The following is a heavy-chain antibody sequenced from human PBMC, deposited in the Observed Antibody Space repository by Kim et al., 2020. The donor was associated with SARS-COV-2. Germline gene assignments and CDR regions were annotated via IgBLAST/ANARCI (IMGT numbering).Heavy chain of an antibody. D-gene: IGHD3-3*01. V-gene: IGHV1-69*13. CDR3: ARGKRYDFWSGYTYYYYGMDV. Sequence: SVKVSCKASGGTFSSYAISWVRQAPGQGLEWMGGIIPIFGTANYAQKFQGRVTITADESTSTAYMELSSLRSEDTAVYYCARGKRYDFWSGYTYYYYGMDVWGQGTTVTVSS. J-gene: IGHJ6*02. CDR1: GGTFSSYA. CDR2: IIPIFGTA.